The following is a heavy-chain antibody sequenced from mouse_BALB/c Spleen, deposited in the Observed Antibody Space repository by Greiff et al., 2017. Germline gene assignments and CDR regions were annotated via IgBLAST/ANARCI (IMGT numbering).Heavy chain of an antibody. J-gene: IGHJ2*01. CDR3: ARGYYGSSAYFDY. D-gene: IGHD1-1*01. Sequence: EVQLQQSGAELVKPGASVKLSCTASGFNITDSSMHWVTQRPEQGLEWIGRIDPANGNTKYAPKFQGKATIAADTSSNTVYLQLSSLTSEDTAVYYCARGYYGSSAYFDYWGQGTTLTVSS. CDR1: GFNITDSS. CDR2: IDPANGNT. V-gene: IGHV14-3*02.